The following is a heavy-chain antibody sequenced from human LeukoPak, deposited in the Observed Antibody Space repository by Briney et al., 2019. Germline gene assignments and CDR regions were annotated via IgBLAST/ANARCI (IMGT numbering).Heavy chain of an antibody. Sequence: SETLSLTCTVSGGSISGSTYYWGWIRQPPGKGLEWIGSMYSSGNTYYSPFLKSRVTISVNTSKNQLSLKLRSATAADTAVYYCARHMLAAYYFDYWGQGALVTISS. V-gene: IGHV4-39*01. CDR1: GGSISGSTYY. CDR3: ARHMLAAYYFDY. CDR2: MYSSGNT. J-gene: IGHJ4*02. D-gene: IGHD3-10*02.